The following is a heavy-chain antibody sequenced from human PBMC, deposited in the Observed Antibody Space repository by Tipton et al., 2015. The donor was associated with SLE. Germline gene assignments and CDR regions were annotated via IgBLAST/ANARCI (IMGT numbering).Heavy chain of an antibody. Sequence: TLSLTCSVSGVSIRGYYCSWIRQPPGKGLEWVGFIYHNGATKYNPSLKNRLSISIDTTKNQFSLKLTSVTAADSAVYYCTRGHFNSGTFPYYNYYYYMDVWGKGTAVTVSS. J-gene: IGHJ6*03. CDR2: IYHNGAT. CDR3: TRGHFNSGTFPYYNYYYYMDV. D-gene: IGHD3-10*01. CDR1: GVSIRGYY. V-gene: IGHV4-59*01.